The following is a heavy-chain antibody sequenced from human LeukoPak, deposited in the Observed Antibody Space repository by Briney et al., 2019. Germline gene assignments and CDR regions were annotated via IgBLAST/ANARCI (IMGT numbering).Heavy chain of an antibody. CDR2: IYYSGST. CDR3: ARGRHGSGTIPD. J-gene: IGHJ4*02. Sequence: SETLSLTCTVSGGSISSYYWSWIRQPPGKGLEWIGYIYYSGSTNYNPSLKSRVTISVDTSKNQFSLKLSSVTAADTAVYHCARGRHGSGTIPDWGQGTLVTVSS. V-gene: IGHV4-59*01. CDR1: GGSISSYY. D-gene: IGHD3-10*01.